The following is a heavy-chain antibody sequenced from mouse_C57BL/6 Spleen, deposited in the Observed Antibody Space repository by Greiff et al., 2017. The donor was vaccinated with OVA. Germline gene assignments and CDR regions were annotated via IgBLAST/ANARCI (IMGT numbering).Heavy chain of an antibody. CDR2: ISGGGGNT. J-gene: IGHJ1*03. CDR3: ARKPPYYGSSYDWYFDV. CDR1: GFTFSSYT. D-gene: IGHD1-1*01. V-gene: IGHV5-9*01. Sequence: VQLKQSGGGLVKPGGSLKLSCAASGFTFSSYTMSWVRQTPEKRLEWVATISGGGGNTYYPDSVKGRFTISRDNAKNTLYLQMSSLRSEDTALYYCARKPPYYGSSYDWYFDVWGTGTTVTVSS.